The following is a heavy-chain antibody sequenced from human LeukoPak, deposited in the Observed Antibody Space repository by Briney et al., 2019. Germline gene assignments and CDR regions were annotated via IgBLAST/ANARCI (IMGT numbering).Heavy chain of an antibody. J-gene: IGHJ4*02. CDR2: ISSSSSYT. D-gene: IGHD3-22*01. Sequence: SGGSLRLSCAASGFTFSDYYMSWIRQAPGKGLEWVSYISSSSSYTNYADSVKGRFTISRDNAKNSLYLQMNSQRAEDTAVYYCARVAYLYYYDSSGYLSYYFDYWGQGTPVTVSS. CDR3: ARVAYLYYYDSSGYLSYYFDY. CDR1: GFTFSDYY. V-gene: IGHV3-11*05.